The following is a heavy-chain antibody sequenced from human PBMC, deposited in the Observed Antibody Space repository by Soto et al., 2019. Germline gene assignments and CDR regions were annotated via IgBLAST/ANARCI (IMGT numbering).Heavy chain of an antibody. CDR2: VSFDGSNK. J-gene: IGHJ5*02. CDR1: GFTFSTHA. Sequence: QVQLVESGGGVVQPGRSLRLSCAASGFTFSTHAMHWVHQAAGKGLECVAIVSFDGSNKYYADSVKGRFTISRDNSKNTLYLQMSGLTPEDTAFYYCARDQTGITTAGGGRIDRWGQGTLVTVSS. CDR3: ARDQTGITTAGGGRIDR. D-gene: IGHD6-13*01. V-gene: IGHV3-30-3*01.